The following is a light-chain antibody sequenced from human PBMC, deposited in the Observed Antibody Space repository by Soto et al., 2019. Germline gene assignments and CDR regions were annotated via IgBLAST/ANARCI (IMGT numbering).Light chain of an antibody. CDR3: QQYNDWPYT. CDR1: QSVSSN. CDR2: GAS. V-gene: IGKV3-15*01. J-gene: IGKJ2*01. Sequence: ERVMTQSPATLSVSPGERATLSCRASQSVSSNLAWYQQKPGQALRLLIYGASARATGIPARFSGSGSGTEFTLTISILQSEDFAVYHCQQYNDWPYTFGQGTKVDIK.